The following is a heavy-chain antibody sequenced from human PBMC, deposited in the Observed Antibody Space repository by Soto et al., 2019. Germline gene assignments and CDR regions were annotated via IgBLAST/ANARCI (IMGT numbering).Heavy chain of an antibody. CDR3: ARAQGDCSSTSCYGESYYYYMDV. J-gene: IGHJ6*03. CDR1: GFTFSSYG. V-gene: IGHV3-33*01. Sequence: GESLKISCAASGFTFSSYGMHWVRQAPGKGLEWVAVIWYDGSNKYYADSVKGRFTISRDNSKNTLYLQMNSLRAEDTAVYYCARAQGDCSSTSCYGESYYYYMDVWGKGTTVTVSS. CDR2: IWYDGSNK. D-gene: IGHD2-2*01.